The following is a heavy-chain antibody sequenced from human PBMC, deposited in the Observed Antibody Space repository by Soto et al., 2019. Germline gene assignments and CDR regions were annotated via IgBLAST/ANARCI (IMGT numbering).Heavy chain of an antibody. D-gene: IGHD2-15*01. J-gene: IGHJ6*02. Sequence: QITLKESGPTLVKPTQTLTLTCIFSGFSLTASGVGVAWIRQPPGKALEWLALTYWDDDKRYSPFLKSRLTTTTDTSKNQVVLTLTDMDPVDTATYYCAHKGGRGAGMDVWGQGTTVTVSS. CDR2: TYWDDDK. CDR1: GFSLTASGVG. V-gene: IGHV2-5*02. CDR3: AHKGGRGAGMDV.